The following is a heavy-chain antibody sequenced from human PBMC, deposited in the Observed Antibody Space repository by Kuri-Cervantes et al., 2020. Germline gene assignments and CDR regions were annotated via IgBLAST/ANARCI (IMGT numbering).Heavy chain of an antibody. CDR3: ARDRDSNYPVGYFDY. V-gene: IGHV1-3*01. CDR1: GYTFTSFA. CDR2: VNAGNGNT. Sequence: ASVKVSCKASGYTFTSFAMYWVRQAPGQRLEWMGWVNAGNGNTKYSQKFQGRVTITRDTSASTAYMELSSLRSEDTAVYYCARDRDSNYPVGYFDYWGQGTLVTVSS. J-gene: IGHJ4*02. D-gene: IGHD4-11*01.